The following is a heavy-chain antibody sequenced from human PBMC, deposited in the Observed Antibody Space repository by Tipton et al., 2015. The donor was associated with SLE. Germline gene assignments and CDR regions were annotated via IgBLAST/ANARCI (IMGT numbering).Heavy chain of an antibody. J-gene: IGHJ3*02. D-gene: IGHD4-23*01. CDR1: GGSFSVHY. V-gene: IGHV4-34*01. Sequence: GLVKPSETLSLTCAVYGGSFSVHYWSWSWIRQPPGKGLEWIGEIDRRGNTNYNPSLKGRVTISVDTSKNQFSLKVSSVTAADTAVYYCAREGDNGGNPDAFDIWGQGTMVTVSS. CDR2: IDRRGNT. CDR3: AREGDNGGNPDAFDI.